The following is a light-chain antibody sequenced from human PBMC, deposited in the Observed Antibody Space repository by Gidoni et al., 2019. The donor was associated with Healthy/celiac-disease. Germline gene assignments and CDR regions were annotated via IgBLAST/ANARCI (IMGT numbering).Light chain of an antibody. CDR2: DAS. Sequence: DIQMTQSPSSLSASVGDRVTITCQASQDISNYFDWYQQKPGKAPQLLIYDASNLETGVPSRFSGSGSGTDFTLNISRVQPEDIATYYCIQYDKLRCTFGGGTKVEIK. CDR3: IQYDKLRCT. CDR1: QDISNY. V-gene: IGKV1-33*01. J-gene: IGKJ4*01.